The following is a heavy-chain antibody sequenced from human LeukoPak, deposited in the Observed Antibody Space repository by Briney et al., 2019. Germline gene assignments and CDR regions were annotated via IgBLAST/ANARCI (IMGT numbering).Heavy chain of an antibody. J-gene: IGHJ4*02. CDR1: GYTFTGYY. D-gene: IGHD3-9*01. CDR3: ARVRSLYDILTVDY. V-gene: IGHV1-2*02. CDR2: INPNSGGT. Sequence: ASVKVSCKASGYTFTGYYMHWVRQAPGQGLEWMGWINPNSGGTNYAQKFQGRVTMTRDTSISTAYMELSRLRSDDTAVYYCARVRSLYDILTVDYWGQGTLVTVSS.